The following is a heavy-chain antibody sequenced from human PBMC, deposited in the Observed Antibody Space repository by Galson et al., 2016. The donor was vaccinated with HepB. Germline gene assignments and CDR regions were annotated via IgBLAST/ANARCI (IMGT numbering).Heavy chain of an antibody. CDR1: GFIFSSYW. Sequence: SLRLSCAASGFIFSSYWMNWVRQAPGKGLEWVADIRQDGSEKYYVDSVEGRFTVSRDNAKNTLYLQMNSLRAEDTAVYYCATVIHDYKTGFERVVAFDNWGQGALVTVSS. CDR2: IRQDGSEK. CDR3: ATVIHDYKTGFERVVAFDN. D-gene: IGHD3-10*01. J-gene: IGHJ3*02. V-gene: IGHV3-7*01.